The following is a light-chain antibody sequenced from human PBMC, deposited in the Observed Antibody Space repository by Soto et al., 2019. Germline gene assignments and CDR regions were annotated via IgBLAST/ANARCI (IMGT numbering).Light chain of an antibody. J-gene: IGLJ2*01. CDR3: GTWDSSLSAAGV. CDR2: KNN. V-gene: IGLV1-51*02. CDR1: SSNIGNNY. Sequence: QAVVTQPPSVSAAPGQTVTISCSGSSSNIGNNYVSWYQQLPGTAPKLLIYKNNERPSGIPDRFSGSKSGTSATLGITGLQTGDEADYYCGTWDSSLSAAGVFGGGTKVTVL.